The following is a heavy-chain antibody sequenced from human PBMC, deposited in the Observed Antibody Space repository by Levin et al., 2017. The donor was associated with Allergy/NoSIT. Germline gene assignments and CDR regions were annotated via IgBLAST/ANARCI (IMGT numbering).Heavy chain of an antibody. Sequence: PGGSLRLSCAGSGFLFNSYGMHWVRQAPGKGLEWVAAIWLDGTKQFYAESVQGRFTVSRDNSKNTLELQMNGLRVEDTAVYYCARERTRGLYRGNYYYYHYMEVWGKGATVIVSS. CDR2: IWLDGTKQ. CDR3: ARERTRGLYRGNYYYYHYMEV. V-gene: IGHV3-33*01. CDR1: GFLFNSYG. J-gene: IGHJ6*03. D-gene: IGHD3-10*01.